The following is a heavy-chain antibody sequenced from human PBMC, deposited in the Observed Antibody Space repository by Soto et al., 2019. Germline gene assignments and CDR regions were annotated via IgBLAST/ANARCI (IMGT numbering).Heavy chain of an antibody. CDR2: ISWNSGSI. Sequence: GGSLRLSCAASGFTFDDYAMHWVRQAPGKGLEWVSGISWNSGSIGYADSVKGRFTISRDNAKNSLYLQMNSLGAEDTALYYCAKDARGKTYNALLTGPFDYWGQGTLVTVSS. D-gene: IGHD3-9*01. V-gene: IGHV3-9*01. CDR3: AKDARGKTYNALLTGPFDY. J-gene: IGHJ4*02. CDR1: GFTFDDYA.